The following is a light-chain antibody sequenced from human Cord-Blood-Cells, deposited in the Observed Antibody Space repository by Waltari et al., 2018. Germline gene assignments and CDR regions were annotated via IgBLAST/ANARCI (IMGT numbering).Light chain of an antibody. CDR1: SLRSYY. CDR3: NSRDSSGNHVV. Sequence: SSELTQDPAVSVALGQTVRITCQGDSLRSYYASWYQQKPGQAPVLVIYGKNNRPSGLPGRFSGSSSGNTASLTITGAQAEDEADYYCNSRDSSGNHVVFGGGTKLTVL. CDR2: GKN. J-gene: IGLJ2*01. V-gene: IGLV3-19*01.